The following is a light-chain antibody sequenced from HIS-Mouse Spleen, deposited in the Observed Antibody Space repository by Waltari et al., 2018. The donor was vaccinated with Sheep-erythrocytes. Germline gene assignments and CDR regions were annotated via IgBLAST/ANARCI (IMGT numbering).Light chain of an antibody. CDR3: CSYAGSSTPWV. CDR1: SSAVGSYNL. J-gene: IGLJ3*02. Sequence: QSALTQPASVSGSPGQSSTIPCTGTSSAVGSYNLVSWYQQHPGKAPKLMIYEGSKRPSGVSNRFSGSKSGNTASLTISGLQAEDEADYYCCSYAGSSTPWVFGGGTKLTVL. V-gene: IGLV2-23*01. CDR2: EGS.